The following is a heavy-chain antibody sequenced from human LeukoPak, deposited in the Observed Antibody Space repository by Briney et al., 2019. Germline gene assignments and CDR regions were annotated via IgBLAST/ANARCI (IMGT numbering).Heavy chain of an antibody. D-gene: IGHD3-10*01. J-gene: IGHJ6*02. CDR1: GFMFSSYT. CDR2: ISGRGTST. V-gene: IGHV3-23*01. Sequence: GGSQRLSCAASGFMFSSYTMTWVRQAPGKGLEWVSSISGRGTSTYYADSVKGRFTLSRDNSKNTLSLQVNSLRAEDTAVYFCAKGCYYASGSYSYGMDVWGQGTTVTVSS. CDR3: AKGCYYASGSYSYGMDV.